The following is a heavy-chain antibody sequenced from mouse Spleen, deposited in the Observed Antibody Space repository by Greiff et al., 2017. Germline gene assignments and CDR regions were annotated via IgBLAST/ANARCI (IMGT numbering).Heavy chain of an antibody. CDR2: ISSGGSYT. V-gene: IGHV5-6*01. CDR3: ARQRAVVEAMDY. J-gene: IGHJ4*01. Sequence: EVHLVESGGDLVKPGGSLKLSCAASGFTFSSYGMSWVRQTPDKRLEWVATISSGGSYTYYPDSVKGRFTISRDNAKNTLYLQMSSLKSEDTAMYYCARQRAVVEAMDYWGQGTSVTVSS. D-gene: IGHD1-1*01. CDR1: GFTFSSYG.